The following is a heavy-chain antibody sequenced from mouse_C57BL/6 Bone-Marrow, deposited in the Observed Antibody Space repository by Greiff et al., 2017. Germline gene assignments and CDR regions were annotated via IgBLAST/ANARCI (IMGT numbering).Heavy chain of an antibody. Sequence: VKLQESGPGLVQPSQSLSITCTVSGFSLTSYGVHWVRQSPGKGLEWLGVIWRGGSTDYNAAFMSRLSITKDNSKSQVFFKMNSLQADDTAIYYCAKTGKERYFDVWGTGTTVTVSS. D-gene: IGHD2-1*01. J-gene: IGHJ1*03. CDR2: IWRGGST. CDR3: AKTGKERYFDV. V-gene: IGHV2-5*01. CDR1: GFSLTSYG.